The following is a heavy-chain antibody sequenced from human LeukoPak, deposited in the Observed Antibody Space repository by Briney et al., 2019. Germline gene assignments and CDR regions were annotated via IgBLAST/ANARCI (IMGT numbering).Heavy chain of an antibody. CDR3: ARESSSGVDY. V-gene: IGHV4-59*01. CDR1: GGSISSYY. D-gene: IGHD3-22*01. J-gene: IGHJ4*02. Sequence: SETLSLTCTVSGGSISSYYWSWIRQPPGKGLEWIGYIYYSGSTNYNPSLKSRVTISVDTSKNQLSLKLGSVTAADTAVYYCARESSSGVDYWGQGTLVTVSS. CDR2: IYYSGST.